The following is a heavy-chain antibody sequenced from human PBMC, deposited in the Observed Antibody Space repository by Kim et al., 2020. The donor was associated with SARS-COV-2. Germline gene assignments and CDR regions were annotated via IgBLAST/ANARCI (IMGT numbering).Heavy chain of an antibody. V-gene: IGHV4-59*08. Sequence: SLKSRVTISVDTSKNQFSLKLSSVTAADTAVYYCARLIAVAGYYYYYMDVWGKGTTVTVSS. CDR3: ARLIAVAGYYYYYMDV. J-gene: IGHJ6*03. D-gene: IGHD6-19*01.